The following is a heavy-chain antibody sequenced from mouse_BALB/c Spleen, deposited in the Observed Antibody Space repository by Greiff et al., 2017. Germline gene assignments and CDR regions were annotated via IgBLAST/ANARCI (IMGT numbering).Heavy chain of an antibody. CDR3: ARGDILRYFDY. D-gene: IGHD1-1*01. V-gene: IGHV3-2*02. CDR2: ISYSGST. Sequence: EVKLMESGPGLVKPSQSLSLTCTVTGYSITSDYAWNWIRQFPGNKLEWMGYISYSGSTSYNPSLKSRISITRDTSKNQFFLQLNSVTTEDTATYYCARGDILRYFDYWGQGTTLTVSS. CDR1: GYSITSDYA. J-gene: IGHJ2*01.